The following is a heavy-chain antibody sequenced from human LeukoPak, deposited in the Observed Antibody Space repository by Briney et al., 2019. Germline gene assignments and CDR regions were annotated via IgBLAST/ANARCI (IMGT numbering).Heavy chain of an antibody. D-gene: IGHD2-2*01. J-gene: IGHJ4*02. Sequence: GGSLRLSCAASGFTVSTHAMHWVRQAPAKGLEWVALISSGGTNKHYADSVKGRFTISRDISKNTVYLQMNSLRAEDTAVYYCAKHPYCSSTSCYFDYWGQGTLVTVSS. CDR1: GFTVSTHA. CDR2: ISSGGTNK. CDR3: AKHPYCSSTSCYFDY. V-gene: IGHV3-30-3*02.